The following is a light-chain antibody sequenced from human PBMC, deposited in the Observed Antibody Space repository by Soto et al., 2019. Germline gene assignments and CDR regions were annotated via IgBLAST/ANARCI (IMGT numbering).Light chain of an antibody. Sequence: QSVLTQPPSVSAAPGQRVTISCSGSTSNIGNNYVSWYQQLPGTAPRFLIFDNNKRHSGIPDRFSGSKSGTSATLGITGLQTGDEADYYCAAGDNSLSAVVFGGGTKLTVL. CDR3: AAGDNSLSAVV. CDR2: DNN. CDR1: TSNIGNNY. V-gene: IGLV1-51*01. J-gene: IGLJ2*01.